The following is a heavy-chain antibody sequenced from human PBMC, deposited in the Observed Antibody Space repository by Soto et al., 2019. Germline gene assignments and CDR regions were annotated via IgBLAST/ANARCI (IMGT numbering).Heavy chain of an antibody. CDR1: GYTFTIYY. Sequence: ASVKVSCKASGYTFTIYYMHWVRQAPGQGLEWMGIINPSGDSTSYAQKFQGRVTMTRDTSTSTVYMELSSLRSEDTAVYYCAGERPYYYGSGSYYTDIGYWGQGTLVTVSS. CDR3: AGERPYYYGSGSYYTDIGY. CDR2: INPSGDST. V-gene: IGHV1-46*03. J-gene: IGHJ4*02. D-gene: IGHD3-10*01.